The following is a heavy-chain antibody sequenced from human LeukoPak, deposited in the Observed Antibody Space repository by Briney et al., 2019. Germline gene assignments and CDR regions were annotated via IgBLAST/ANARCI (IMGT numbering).Heavy chain of an antibody. CDR2: INPNSGGT. D-gene: IGHD2-2*02. CDR3: ARGRDCSSTSCYTGPDY. J-gene: IGHJ4*02. V-gene: IGHV1-2*02. CDR1: GYTFTSYD. Sequence: GASVKVSCKASGYTFTSYDINWVRQATGQGLEWMGWINPNSGGTNYAQKFQGRVTMTRDTSISTAYMELSRLRSDDTAVYYCARGRDCSSTSCYTGPDYWGQGTLVTVSS.